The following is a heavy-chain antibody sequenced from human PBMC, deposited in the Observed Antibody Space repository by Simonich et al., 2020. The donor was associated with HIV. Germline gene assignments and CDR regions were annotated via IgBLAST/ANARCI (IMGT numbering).Heavy chain of an antibody. CDR1: GGSFSGYY. Sequence: QVQLQQWGAGLLKPSETLSLTCAVYGGSFSGYYWSWIRQPPGKGLEWIGEINHSGSTNYNPSLKSRVTISVDTSKNQFSLKLSSVTAAATAVYYCARGNAFDIWGQGTMVTVSS. CDR3: ARGNAFDI. CDR2: INHSGST. J-gene: IGHJ3*02. V-gene: IGHV4-34*01.